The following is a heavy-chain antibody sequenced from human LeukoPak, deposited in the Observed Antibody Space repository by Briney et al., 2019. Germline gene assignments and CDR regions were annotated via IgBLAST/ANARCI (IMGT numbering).Heavy chain of an antibody. CDR1: GFSFSSYW. CDR2: TNTDGSST. Sequence: GGSLRLSCAASGFSFSSYWMHWVRQAPGKGLVWVSRTNTDGSSTYYADFVKGRFTISRDNAKNTLYLQMNSLRAEDTAVYYCARGLYYDFWSGQYYFDYWGQGTLVTVSS. V-gene: IGHV3-74*01. J-gene: IGHJ4*02. CDR3: ARGLYYDFWSGQYYFDY. D-gene: IGHD3-3*01.